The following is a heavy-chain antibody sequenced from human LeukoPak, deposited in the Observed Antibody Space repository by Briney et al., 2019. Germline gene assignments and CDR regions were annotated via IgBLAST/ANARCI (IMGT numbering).Heavy chain of an antibody. Sequence: SVKVSCKASGGTFSSYAISWVRQAPGQGLEWMGGIIPIFGTANYAQKFQGRVTITADESTSTAYMELSSLRSDDTAVYYCARKALNLGALGYWGQGTLVTVSS. CDR2: IIPIFGTA. J-gene: IGHJ4*02. CDR1: GGTFSSYA. D-gene: IGHD3-16*01. V-gene: IGHV1-69*13. CDR3: ARKALNLGALGY.